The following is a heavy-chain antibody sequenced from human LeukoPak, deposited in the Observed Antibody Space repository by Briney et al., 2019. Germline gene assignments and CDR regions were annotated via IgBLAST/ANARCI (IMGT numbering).Heavy chain of an antibody. CDR3: AREGGYSSGWYPEYFDY. V-gene: IGHV3-21*01. CDR1: GFTFSSYS. Sequence: GGSLRLSCAASGFTFSSYSMNWVRQAPGKGLEWVSSISSSSSYIYYADSVKGRFTISRDNAKNSLYLQMNSLRAEDTAVYYCAREGGYSSGWYPEYFDYWGQGTLVTVSS. D-gene: IGHD6-19*01. J-gene: IGHJ4*02. CDR2: ISSSSSYI.